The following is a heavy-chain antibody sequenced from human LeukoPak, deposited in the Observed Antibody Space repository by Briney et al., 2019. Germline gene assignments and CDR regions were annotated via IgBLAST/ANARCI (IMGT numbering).Heavy chain of an antibody. J-gene: IGHJ4*02. D-gene: IGHD2-15*01. Sequence: SETLSLTCTVSGGSISSYYWSWIRQPPGKGLEWIGYIYYSGSTNYNPSLKSRVTISVDTSKNQFSLKLSSVTAADTAVYYCARTLYCSGGSCYFFDYWGQGTLVTVSS. CDR2: IYYSGST. CDR3: ARTLYCSGGSCYFFDY. CDR1: GGSISSYY. V-gene: IGHV4-59*01.